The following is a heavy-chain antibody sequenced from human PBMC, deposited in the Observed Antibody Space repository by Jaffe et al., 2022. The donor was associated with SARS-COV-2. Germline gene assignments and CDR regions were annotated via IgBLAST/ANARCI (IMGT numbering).Heavy chain of an antibody. D-gene: IGHD6-6*01. CDR2: ISWNSGSI. CDR1: GFTFDDYA. Sequence: EVQLVESGGGLVQPGRSLRLSCAASGFTFDDYAMHWVRQAPGKGLEWVSGISWNSGSIGYADSVKGRFTISRDNAKNSLYLQMNSLRAEDTALYYCAKDMWSIAARPSFDYWGQGTLVTVSS. CDR3: AKDMWSIAARPSFDY. V-gene: IGHV3-9*01. J-gene: IGHJ4*02.